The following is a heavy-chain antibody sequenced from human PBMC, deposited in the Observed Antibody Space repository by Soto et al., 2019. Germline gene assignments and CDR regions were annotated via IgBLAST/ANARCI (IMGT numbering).Heavy chain of an antibody. V-gene: IGHV4-30-2*01. CDR3: ARARSSRYYPSWFDP. CDR2: IYHSGST. Sequence: QLQLQESGSGRVMPSQPLSLTCAVSGGSISSGGYFFSLIRPPPGKFLEWIGSIYHSGSTYYNPSLKSRVPLAVDRSKNQFSLKLSAVTAADTAGYYCARARSSRYYPSWFDPWGQVTLVTVSS. D-gene: IGHD1-26*01. J-gene: IGHJ5*02. CDR1: GGSISSGGYF.